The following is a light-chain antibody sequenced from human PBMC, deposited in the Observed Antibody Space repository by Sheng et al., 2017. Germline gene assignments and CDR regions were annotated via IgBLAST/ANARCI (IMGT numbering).Light chain of an antibody. CDR3: QKYNSALVT. V-gene: IGKV1-27*01. Sequence: DVQMTQSSSTLSASVGDRVTITCRASQSISTWLAWYQQKPGKVPKLLISAASTLQSGVPSRFSGSGSGTDFTLTISSLQPEDVATYYCQKYNSALVTFGGGTKVEIK. CDR2: AAS. CDR1: QSISTW. J-gene: IGKJ4*01.